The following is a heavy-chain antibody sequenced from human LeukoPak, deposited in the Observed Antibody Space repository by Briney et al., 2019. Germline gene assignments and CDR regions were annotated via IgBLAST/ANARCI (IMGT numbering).Heavy chain of an antibody. CDR3: ARKALHPMIVDAFDI. Sequence: GGSLRLSCAASGFTVSSNYMSWVRQAPGKGLEWDSAIYSGGSTYYADSVKGRFTISRDNSKNTLYLQMSSLRAEDTAVYFCARKALHPMIVDAFDIWGQGTMVTVSS. J-gene: IGHJ3*02. V-gene: IGHV3-53*01. CDR1: GFTVSSNY. CDR2: IYSGGST. D-gene: IGHD3-22*01.